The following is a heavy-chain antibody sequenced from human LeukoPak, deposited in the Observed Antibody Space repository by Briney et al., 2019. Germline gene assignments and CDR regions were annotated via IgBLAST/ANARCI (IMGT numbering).Heavy chain of an antibody. D-gene: IGHD5-12*01. J-gene: IGHJ4*02. V-gene: IGHV4-59*01. CDR1: GGSISSYY. CDR2: IYYSGST. Sequence: SETLSLTCTVSGGSISSYYWSWIRQPPGKGLEWIGYIYYSGSTNYNPSLKSRVTISVDTSKNQFSLKLGSVTAADTAVYYCARESGYDRDFDYWGQGTLVTVSS. CDR3: ARESGYDRDFDY.